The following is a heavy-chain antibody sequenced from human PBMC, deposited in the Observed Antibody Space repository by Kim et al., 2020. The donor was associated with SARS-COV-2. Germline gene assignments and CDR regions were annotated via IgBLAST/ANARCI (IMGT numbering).Heavy chain of an antibody. CDR1: GYTFTGYY. Sequence: ASVKVSCKASGYTFTGYYMHWVRQAPGQGLEWMGWINPNSGGTNYAQKFQGRVTMTRDTSISTAYMELSRLRSDDTAVYYCAREMTPYEYRDYYYYGMDVWGQGTTVTVSS. CDR2: INPNSGGT. V-gene: IGHV1-2*02. J-gene: IGHJ6*02. D-gene: IGHD6-6*01. CDR3: AREMTPYEYRDYYYYGMDV.